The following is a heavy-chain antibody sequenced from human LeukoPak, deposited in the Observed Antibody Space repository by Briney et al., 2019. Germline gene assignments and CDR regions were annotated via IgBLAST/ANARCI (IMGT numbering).Heavy chain of an antibody. CDR2: IYTSGST. Sequence: SETLSLTCTVSGGSISSYYWSWIRQPAGKGLEWIGRIYTSGSTNYNPSLKSRVTMSVDTSKNQFSLKLSSVTAADTAVYYCARGLVRGVIITTLFDYWGQGTLVTVSS. J-gene: IGHJ4*02. CDR1: GGSISSYY. V-gene: IGHV4-4*07. D-gene: IGHD3-10*01. CDR3: ARGLVRGVIITTLFDY.